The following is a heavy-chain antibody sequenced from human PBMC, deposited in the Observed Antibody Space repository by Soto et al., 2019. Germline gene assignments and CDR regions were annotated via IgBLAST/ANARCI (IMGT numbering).Heavy chain of an antibody. CDR2: ISDGGTTI. CDR1: GFIFSDYE. CDR3: VKEYCTGGTCFDAFDL. Sequence: EAELVESGGGLVQPGGSLTLSCAASGFIFSDYEVDWVRQAPGRGPEWISYISDGGTTIYYAASVKGRITISRDDAKKSLYLHMNNLRVDDTAIYFCVKEYCTGGTCFDAFDLWGQGTVVTVSS. J-gene: IGHJ3*01. D-gene: IGHD2-8*02. V-gene: IGHV3-48*03.